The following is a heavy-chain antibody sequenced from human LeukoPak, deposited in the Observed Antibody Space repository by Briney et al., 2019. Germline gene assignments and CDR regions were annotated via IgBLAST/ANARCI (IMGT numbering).Heavy chain of an antibody. J-gene: IGHJ4*02. V-gene: IGHV3-9*01. CDR3: AKGRGGSGWYSN. Sequence: GGSLRLSCAASGFTFDDYAMHWVRQAPGKGLEWVSGISWNSGSIGYADSVKGRFTISRDNAKNSLYLQMNSLRAEDTALYYCAKGRGGSGWYSNWGQGTLVTVSP. CDR2: ISWNSGSI. CDR1: GFTFDDYA. D-gene: IGHD6-19*01.